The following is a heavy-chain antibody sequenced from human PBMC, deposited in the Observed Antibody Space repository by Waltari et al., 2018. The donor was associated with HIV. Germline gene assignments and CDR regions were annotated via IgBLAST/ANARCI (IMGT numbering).Heavy chain of an antibody. CDR3: AGPLMTGTTIFDY. D-gene: IGHD1-20*01. CDR1: GFTFSNYA. J-gene: IGHJ4*02. Sequence: QVQVVESGGGVVQPGRSLRLSCAASGFTFSNYAVHWVRQVPGKGLEWVAAISYDGRNKYYADSVTGRFTISRDNSNQNLYLQMNILRAEDTAVYYCAGPLMTGTTIFDYWGQGTLVTVSS. V-gene: IGHV3-30*01. CDR2: ISYDGRNK.